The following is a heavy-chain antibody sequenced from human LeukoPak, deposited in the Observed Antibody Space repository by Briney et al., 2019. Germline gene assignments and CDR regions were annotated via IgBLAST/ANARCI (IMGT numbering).Heavy chain of an antibody. J-gene: IGHJ1*01. CDR1: GFTFSDYY. CDR2: VDSRGRDV. D-gene: IGHD2-8*01. Sequence: PGGSLRLSCAASGFTFSDYYMSWIRQAPGKGLEWISYVDSRGRDVHYADSVKGRFTLSRDNAKNSLYLQMNSLRAEDTAVYYCARANPVLMVSKYFQHWGQGTLVTVSS. V-gene: IGHV3-11*04. CDR3: ARANPVLMVSKYFQH.